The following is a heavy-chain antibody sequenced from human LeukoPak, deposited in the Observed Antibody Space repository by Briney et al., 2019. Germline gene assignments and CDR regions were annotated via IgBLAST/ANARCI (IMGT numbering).Heavy chain of an antibody. V-gene: IGHV1-69*04. CDR3: AGPPYYYDSSGPYYFDY. D-gene: IGHD3-22*01. J-gene: IGHJ4*02. CDR2: IIPILGIA. Sequence: SSVKVSCKASGGTFSSYAISWVRQAPGQGLEWMGRIIPILGIANYAQKFQGRVTITADESTSTAYMELSSLRSEDTAVYYCAGPPYYYDSSGPYYFDYWGQGTLVTVSS. CDR1: GGTFSSYA.